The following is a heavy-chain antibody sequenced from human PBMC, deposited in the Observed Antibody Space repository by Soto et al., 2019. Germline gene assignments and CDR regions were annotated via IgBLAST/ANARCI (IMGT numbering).Heavy chain of an antibody. V-gene: IGHV4-59*08. D-gene: IGHD7-27*01. CDR1: GGSISSYY. J-gene: IGHJ4*02. CDR2: SYYSGST. CDR3: ARRWGRTFDY. Sequence: QVQLQESGPGLVKPSETLSLTCTVSGGSISSYYWSWIRQPPGKGLEWIGYSYYSGSTNYNPSLKSRVTIAVATSKNPVSLKLSSVTAADTAVYYCARRWGRTFDYWGQGTLVTVSS.